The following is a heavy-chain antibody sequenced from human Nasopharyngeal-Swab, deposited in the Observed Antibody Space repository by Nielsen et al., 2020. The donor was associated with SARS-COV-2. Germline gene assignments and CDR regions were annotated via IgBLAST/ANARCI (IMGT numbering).Heavy chain of an antibody. CDR2: FYYSGST. J-gene: IGHJ4*02. CDR1: GGSISSSSYY. CDR3: ARHSPFVVVPAATYDY. V-gene: IGHV4-39*01. Sequence: GSLRLSCTVSGGSISSSSYYWGWIRQPPGKGLEWIGSFYYSGSTYYNPSLKSRVTISVDTSKNQFSLKLSSVTAADTAVYYCARHSPFVVVPAATYDYWGQGTLVTVSS. D-gene: IGHD2-2*01.